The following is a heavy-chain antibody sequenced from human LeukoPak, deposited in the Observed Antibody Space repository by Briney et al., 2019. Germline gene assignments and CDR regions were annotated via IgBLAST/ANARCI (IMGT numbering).Heavy chain of an antibody. Sequence: PGGSLRLSCAASGFTFSSYWMSWVRQAPGKGLEWVANIKQDGSEKYYVDSVKGRFTISRDNAKNSLYQQMNSLRAEDTAVYYCARFRASVAGRLFDYWGQGTLVTVSS. J-gene: IGHJ4*02. CDR1: GFTFSSYW. CDR2: IKQDGSEK. D-gene: IGHD6-19*01. V-gene: IGHV3-7*01. CDR3: ARFRASVAGRLFDY.